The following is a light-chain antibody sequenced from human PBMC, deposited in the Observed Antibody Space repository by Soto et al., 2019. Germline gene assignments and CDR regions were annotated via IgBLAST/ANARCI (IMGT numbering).Light chain of an antibody. CDR3: HQYYILPLT. V-gene: IGKV1-33*01. Sequence: DIQMTQSPSSLSASVGDRVTITCQASQNITNFLNWYQQKPGKAPKLLIYVASNLETVVPSRFSGSGSGTDFTLTISSLQAEDIATYYCHQYYILPLTFGQGTKVEIK. CDR1: QNITNF. CDR2: VAS. J-gene: IGKJ1*01.